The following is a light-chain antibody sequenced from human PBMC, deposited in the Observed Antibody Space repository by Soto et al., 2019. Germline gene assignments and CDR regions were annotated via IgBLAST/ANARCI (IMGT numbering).Light chain of an antibody. CDR2: EVS. CDR3: SSYVNYNTVVI. V-gene: IGLV2-14*01. Sequence: HSVLTQPASVSGSPGQSITISCTGTSRDVGGYNYVSWHQQHPGKAPKVIITEVSNRPSGVSNRFSGSKSGNTASLTISGRQAEDEADYYCSSYVNYNTVVIFGGGTKLTVL. CDR1: SRDVGGYNY. J-gene: IGLJ2*01.